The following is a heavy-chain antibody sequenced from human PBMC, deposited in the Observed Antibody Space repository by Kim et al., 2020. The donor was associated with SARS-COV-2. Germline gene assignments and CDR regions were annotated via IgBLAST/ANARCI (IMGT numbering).Heavy chain of an antibody. V-gene: IGHV3-23*01. D-gene: IGHD3-3*01. CDR2: VSGAGVST. Sequence: GGSLRLSCAASGFNFVDYAMSWVRQAPGKGLQWVSTVSGAGVSTYYADSVKGRFTISRDNSKNMIFLHLVGLRAEDTGIYFCAKLKEWSKRSFDYWGQGTLVTVSS. CDR3: AKLKEWSKRSFDY. CDR1: GFNFVDYA. J-gene: IGHJ4*02.